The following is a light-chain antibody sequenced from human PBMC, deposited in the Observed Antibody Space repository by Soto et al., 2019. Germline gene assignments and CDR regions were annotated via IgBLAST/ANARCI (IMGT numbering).Light chain of an antibody. J-gene: IGLJ2*01. CDR3: CSYTGSSVV. CDR2: GNR. V-gene: IGLV1-40*01. CDR1: SSNLGAGYD. Sequence: QSVLTQPPSVSGAPGQRVTIPCTGNSSNLGAGYDVHWYQQLPGTAPKLVIYGNRNRPSGVPERFSGSKSGTSASLAITGLQAEDEGDYYCCSYTGSSVVFGGGTKLTVL.